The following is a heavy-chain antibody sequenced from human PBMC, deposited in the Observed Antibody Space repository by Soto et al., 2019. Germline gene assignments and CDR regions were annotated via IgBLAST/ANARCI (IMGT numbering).Heavy chain of an antibody. CDR2: ISGSGGST. V-gene: IGHV3-23*01. J-gene: IGHJ6*02. CDR1: GFTFSSYA. Sequence: EVQLLESGGGLVQPGGSLRLSCAASGFTFSSYAMSWVRQAPGKGLEWVSAISGSGGSTYYADSVKGRFTISRDNSKNTLYLQMNSLRAEDTAVYYCANDDQSSSWGVYYYGMDVWGQGTTVTVSS. CDR3: ANDDQSSSWGVYYYGMDV. D-gene: IGHD6-6*01.